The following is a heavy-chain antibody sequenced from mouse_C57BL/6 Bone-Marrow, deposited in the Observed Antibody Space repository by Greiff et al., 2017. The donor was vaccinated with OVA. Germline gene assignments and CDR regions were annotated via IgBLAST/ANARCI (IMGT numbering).Heavy chain of an antibody. V-gene: IGHV1-15*01. Sequence: QLQQSGAELVRPGASVTLSCKASGYTFTDYEMHWVKQTPVHGLEWIGAIDPETGGTAYNQKFKGKAILTADKSSSTAYMELRSLTAEDSAVYYCTRGRATGYWGQGTTLTVSS. CDR2: IDPETGGT. CDR3: TRGRATGY. J-gene: IGHJ2*01. D-gene: IGHD3-1*01. CDR1: GYTFTDYE.